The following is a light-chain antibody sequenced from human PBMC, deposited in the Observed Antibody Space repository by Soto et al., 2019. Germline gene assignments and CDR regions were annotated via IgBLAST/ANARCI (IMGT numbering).Light chain of an antibody. Sequence: QSALTQPASVSGSPGPSITISCTGTSSDVGGYNYVSWYQQHPGKAPKLMIYDVSNRPSGVSNRFSGSKSGNTASLTISGLQAEDEADYYCNSYTSGTTLVFGTGTKLTVL. CDR1: SSDVGGYNY. CDR2: DVS. CDR3: NSYTSGTTLV. J-gene: IGLJ1*01. V-gene: IGLV2-14*03.